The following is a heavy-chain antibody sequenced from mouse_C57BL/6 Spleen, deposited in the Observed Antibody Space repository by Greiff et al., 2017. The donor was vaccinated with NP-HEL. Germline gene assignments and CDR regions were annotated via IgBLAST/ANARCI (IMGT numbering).Heavy chain of an antibody. V-gene: IGHV5-17*01. CDR1: GFTFSDYG. D-gene: IGHD1-1*01. Sequence: EVMLVESGGGLVKPGGSLKLSCAASGFTFSDYGMHWVRQAPEKGLEWVAYISSGSSTIYYADTAKGRFTISRDNAKNTLFLQMTSLRSEDTAMYYCARDYYGSSYGAYWGQGTLVTVSA. CDR2: ISSGSSTI. CDR3: ARDYYGSSYGAY. J-gene: IGHJ3*01.